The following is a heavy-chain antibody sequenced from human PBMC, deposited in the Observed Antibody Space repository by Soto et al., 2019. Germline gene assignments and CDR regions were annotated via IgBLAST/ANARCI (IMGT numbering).Heavy chain of an antibody. J-gene: IGHJ4*02. CDR3: SGGVGDAF. Sequence: EVHLVESGGGLVQTGGSLRRSCAISESTVSRDWMNWVRQAPGKGLEWVAHTNQDGSEKYYADSVKGRFTISRDNAKKSLYLQMNSLRAGDTAMYYCSGGVGDAFWGQGTLVTVSS. CDR1: ESTVSRDW. D-gene: IGHD1-26*01. CDR2: TNQDGSEK. V-gene: IGHV3-7*01.